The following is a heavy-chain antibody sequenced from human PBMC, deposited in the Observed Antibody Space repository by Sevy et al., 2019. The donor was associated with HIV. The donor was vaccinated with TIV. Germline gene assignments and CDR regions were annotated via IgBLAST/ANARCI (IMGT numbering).Heavy chain of an antibody. V-gene: IGHV3-33*01. CDR1: GFIFSNYG. Sequence: GGSLRLSCAASGFIFSNYGMHWVRQAPGKGLEWLAVIWYDGSQEYYADSVKGRFTVSRDNSKNTLYLQMNSLRAEDTAVYYCATNGRYTTSWPHFDYWGPGTLVTVSS. CDR3: ATNGRYTTSWPHFDY. CDR2: IWYDGSQE. J-gene: IGHJ4*02. D-gene: IGHD2-2*01.